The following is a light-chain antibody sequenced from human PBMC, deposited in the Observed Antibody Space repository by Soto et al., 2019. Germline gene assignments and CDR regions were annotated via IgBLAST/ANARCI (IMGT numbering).Light chain of an antibody. Sequence: DIQMTQSPSSLSASVGDRISITCRASQGVGAYLHWYQQRPGKAPQLLIYAASDLQPGVPSRFSGTGFGTEFTLTISSRVPDDFATYYCQQTYGSLYTFGQGTKLAIK. V-gene: IGKV1-39*01. CDR3: QQTYGSLYT. CDR1: QGVGAY. J-gene: IGKJ2*01. CDR2: AAS.